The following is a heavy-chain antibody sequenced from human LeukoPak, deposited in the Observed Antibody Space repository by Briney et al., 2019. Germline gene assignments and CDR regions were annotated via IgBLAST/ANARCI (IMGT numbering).Heavy chain of an antibody. CDR2: IYYSGST. D-gene: IGHD3-22*01. CDR3: ARDVNYYDSSGPNEGSFDY. J-gene: IGHJ4*02. Sequence: SETLSLTCTVSGGSISSSSYYWGWIRQPPGKGLEWIGSIYYSGSTYYNPSLKSRVTISVDTSKNQFSLKLSSVTAADTAVYYCARDVNYYDSSGPNEGSFDYWGQGTLVTVSS. CDR1: GGSISSSSYY. V-gene: IGHV4-39*07.